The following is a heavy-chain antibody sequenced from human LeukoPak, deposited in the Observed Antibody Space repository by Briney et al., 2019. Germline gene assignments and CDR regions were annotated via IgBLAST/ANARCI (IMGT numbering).Heavy chain of an antibody. Sequence: PGGSLRLSCAASGFTFSSYGMHWVRQAPGKGLEWVAVIWYDGSNKYYADSVRGRFTIFRDNSKITLYLQMNSLRVEDSAVYYCARDKYFEAKFFDYWAQGALVTVSS. CDR3: ARDKYFEAKFFDY. V-gene: IGHV3-33*01. CDR2: IWYDGSNK. D-gene: IGHD3-9*01. J-gene: IGHJ4*02. CDR1: GFTFSSYG.